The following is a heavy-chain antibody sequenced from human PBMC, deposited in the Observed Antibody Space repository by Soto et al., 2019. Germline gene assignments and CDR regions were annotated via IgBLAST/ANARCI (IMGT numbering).Heavy chain of an antibody. Sequence: QVQLVESGGGVVQPGRSLRLSCAASGFTFSNYAMNWVRQAPGKGLEWVALISYDGSNKYYADSVKDRFTISRDSSKNTLYLQMNSLRAADTAVYYCGRCTSTSCHLGSDYWGQGTLVTVSS. D-gene: IGHD2-2*01. CDR2: ISYDGSNK. J-gene: IGHJ4*02. CDR1: GFTFSNYA. CDR3: GRCTSTSCHLGSDY. V-gene: IGHV3-30-3*01.